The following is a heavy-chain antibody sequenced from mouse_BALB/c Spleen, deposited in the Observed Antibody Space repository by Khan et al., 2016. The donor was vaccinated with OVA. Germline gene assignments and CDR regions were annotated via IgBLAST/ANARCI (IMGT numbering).Heavy chain of an antibody. CDR2: VSTGGGYT. CDR1: GFTFSTYG. Sequence: EVELVESGGDLVKPGGSLTLSCAASGFTFSTYGMSWVRQPPDKRLEWVATVSTGGGYTYYPDSVKGRFTITRDTAKNTLYLQMSGLKSEDTAMCCCRRLAYYEDSEGLAYGGEETLVTVSA. D-gene: IGHD1-1*01. J-gene: IGHJ3*01. CDR3: RRLAYYEDSEGLAY. V-gene: IGHV5-6*01.